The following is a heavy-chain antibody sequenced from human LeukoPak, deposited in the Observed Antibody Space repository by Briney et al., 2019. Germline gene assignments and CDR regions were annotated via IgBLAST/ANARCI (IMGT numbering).Heavy chain of an antibody. Sequence: GGSPRLSCAASGFTFSDYYMSWIRQAPGKGLEWVACISSSGSTIYYADSVKGRFTISRDNARNSLYLQMNSLRVEDTAVYYCVRTHSSGYYYFDSWGQGTLVTVSS. CDR3: VRTHSSGYYYFDS. CDR1: GFTFSDYY. V-gene: IGHV3-11*04. J-gene: IGHJ4*02. CDR2: ISSSGSTI. D-gene: IGHD3-22*01.